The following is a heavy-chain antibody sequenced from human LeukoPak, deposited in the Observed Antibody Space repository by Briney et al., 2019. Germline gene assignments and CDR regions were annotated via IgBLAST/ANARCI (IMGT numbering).Heavy chain of an antibody. V-gene: IGHV1-46*01. CDR1: GYTFTSYY. CDR3: ARVGRAYGSGSYLGY. Sequence: GASVKVSCKASGYTFTSYYMHWVRQAPGQGLEWMGIINPSGGSTSYAQKFQGRVTMTRDMSTSTVYMELSSLRSEDTAVYYCARVGRAYGSGSYLGYWGQGTLVTVSS. CDR2: INPSGGST. D-gene: IGHD3-10*01. J-gene: IGHJ4*02.